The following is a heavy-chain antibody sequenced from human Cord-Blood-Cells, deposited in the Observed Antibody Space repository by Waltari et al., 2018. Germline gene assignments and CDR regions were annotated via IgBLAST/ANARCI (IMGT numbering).Heavy chain of an antibody. J-gene: IGHJ4*02. D-gene: IGHD5-12*01. CDR3: AKDHPIGYSGYPDLFDY. V-gene: IGHV3-30*18. Sequence: GMHWVRQAPGKGLEWVAVISYDGSNKYYADSVKGRFTISRDNSKNTLYLQMNSLRAEDTAVYYCAKDHPIGYSGYPDLFDYWGQGTLVTVSS. CDR2: ISYDGSNK. CDR1: G.